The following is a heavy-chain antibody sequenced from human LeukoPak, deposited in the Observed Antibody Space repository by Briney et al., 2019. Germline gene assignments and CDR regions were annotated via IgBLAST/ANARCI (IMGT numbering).Heavy chain of an antibody. CDR3: ARGDSMTMVRGARHFDY. CDR1: GFTVSSDY. Sequence: GGSLRLSCAASGFTVSSDYMSWVRQAPGKGLEWVSVIYSGGSTYYADSVKGRFTISRDNSKNTLYLQMNSLRAEDTAVYYCARGDSMTMVRGARHFDYWGQGTLVTVSS. CDR2: IYSGGST. V-gene: IGHV3-53*01. J-gene: IGHJ4*02. D-gene: IGHD3-10*01.